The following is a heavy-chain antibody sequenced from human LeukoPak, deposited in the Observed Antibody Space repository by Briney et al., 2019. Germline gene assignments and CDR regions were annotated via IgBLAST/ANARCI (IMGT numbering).Heavy chain of an antibody. D-gene: IGHD2-2*03. CDR2: ISSRSTTI. CDR3: ARDRFRDSAWISPPGY. Sequence: PGGSLRLSCAASGFTLSSYSMNWVRQTPGKGLEWISYISSRSTTIYYADSVEGRFTVSRDNAKNSLFLQMNSLRAEDTAVYFCARDRFRDSAWISPPGYWGQGTVVIVSS. J-gene: IGHJ4*02. CDR1: GFTLSSYS. V-gene: IGHV3-48*01.